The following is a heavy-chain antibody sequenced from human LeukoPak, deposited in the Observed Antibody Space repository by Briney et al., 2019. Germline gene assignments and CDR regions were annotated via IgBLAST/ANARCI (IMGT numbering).Heavy chain of an antibody. CDR2: IYTSGIT. CDR3: AREHRDYVGDGYYYGC. D-gene: IGHD3-22*01. J-gene: IGHJ4*02. CDR1: GGSITNYY. Sequence: SETLSLTCTVSGGSITNYYWSWIRQPAGKGLEWVGRIYTSGITDYNPSLRSRVTLSVDTSKNHFSLKLSSVTAADTAVYFCAREHRDYVGDGYYYGCWGQGTLVTVSS. V-gene: IGHV4-4*07.